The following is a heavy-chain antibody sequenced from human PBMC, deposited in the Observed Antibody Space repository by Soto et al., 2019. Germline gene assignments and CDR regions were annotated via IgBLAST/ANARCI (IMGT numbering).Heavy chain of an antibody. CDR2: IYSGGST. Sequence: GGSLRLSCAASGFTVSSNYMSWVRQAPGKGLEWVSVIYSGGSTYYADSVKGRFTISRDNSKNTLFLQMTSLRADDTAVYYCTHCRGESCHGGYFGMDVWGQGTTVTVSS. V-gene: IGHV3-53*01. CDR3: THCRGESCHGGYFGMDV. CDR1: GFTVSSNY. J-gene: IGHJ6*02. D-gene: IGHD2-15*01.